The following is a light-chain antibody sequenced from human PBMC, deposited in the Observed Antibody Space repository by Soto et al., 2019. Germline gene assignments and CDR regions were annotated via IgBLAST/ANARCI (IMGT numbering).Light chain of an antibody. V-gene: IGKV3-11*01. CDR2: DAS. Sequence: EIVLTQSPATLSVSPGERSTLSVRASQSVSSYLAWYQQKPGQAPRLLIYDASNRATGIPARFSGSGSATDFTLTISSLEPEDFAVYYCQQRSEWPITFGQGTRLEIK. CDR1: QSVSSY. J-gene: IGKJ5*01. CDR3: QQRSEWPIT.